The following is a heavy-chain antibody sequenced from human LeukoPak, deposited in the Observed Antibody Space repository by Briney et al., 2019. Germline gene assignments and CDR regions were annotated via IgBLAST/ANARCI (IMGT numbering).Heavy chain of an antibody. V-gene: IGHV3-23*01. J-gene: IGHJ4*02. D-gene: IGHD4-23*01. CDR3: AKGSARRWFWYFDY. CDR2: ISGSRGST. Sequence: PGGSLRLSCAASGFTFSSYGMSWVRQAPGKGLEWVSVISGSRGSTSYADSVKGRFTISRDNSKNMLYLQMNSLRAEDTAVYYCAKGSARRWFWYFDYWGQGTLVTVSS. CDR1: GFTFSSYG.